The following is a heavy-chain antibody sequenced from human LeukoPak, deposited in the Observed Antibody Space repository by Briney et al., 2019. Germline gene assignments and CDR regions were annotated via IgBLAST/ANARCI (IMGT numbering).Heavy chain of an antibody. Sequence: SETLSLTCAVYGGSFSGYYWSWIRQPPGKGLGWIGEINHSGSTNYNPSLKSRVTISVDTSKNQFSLKLSSVTAADTAVYYCARTWMDVWGKGTTVTVSS. V-gene: IGHV4-34*01. CDR3: ARTWMDV. CDR1: GGSFSGYY. CDR2: INHSGST. J-gene: IGHJ6*04.